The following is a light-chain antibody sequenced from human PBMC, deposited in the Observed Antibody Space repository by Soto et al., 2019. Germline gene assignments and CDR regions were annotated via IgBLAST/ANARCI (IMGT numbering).Light chain of an antibody. CDR1: RSIDNY. J-gene: IGKJ3*01. CDR3: QQTYSTPRFT. Sequence: DIQMTQSPSSLSASVGDRVTITCRASRSIDNYLNWYQHKPGKAPKLLIYAASSLRSGVPSRFSGSGSGTDFALTINSLQPEDSATYYCQQTYSTPRFTFGPGTKLDIK. CDR2: AAS. V-gene: IGKV1-39*01.